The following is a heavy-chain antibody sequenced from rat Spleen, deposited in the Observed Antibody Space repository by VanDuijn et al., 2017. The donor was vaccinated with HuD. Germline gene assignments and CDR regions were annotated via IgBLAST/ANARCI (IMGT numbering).Heavy chain of an antibody. CDR2: ISSGGGGI. CDR1: GFPLSNYD. J-gene: IGHJ2*01. Sequence: VQLKESGPGLVQPSQTLSLTCTVSGFPLSNYDVMWVRQAPKKGLEWVAYISSGGGGIYYPDSVKGRFTISRDNAKSTLYLQMDSLRSEDTASYYCVRHGYTRYYFDYWGQGVMVTVSS. V-gene: IGHV5-25*01. CDR3: VRHGYTRYYFDY. D-gene: IGHD1-9*01.